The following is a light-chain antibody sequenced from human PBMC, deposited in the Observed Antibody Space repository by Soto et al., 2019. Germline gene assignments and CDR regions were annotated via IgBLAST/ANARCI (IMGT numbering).Light chain of an antibody. CDR1: SSDLGTYDY. V-gene: IGLV2-14*01. CDR3: SSCTTSSSVI. J-gene: IGLJ2*01. Sequence: QSALTQPASVSGSPGQSIAISCSGTSSDLGTYDYVSWYQQHPGKAPKLMLFDVNHRPSGVSDRFFGSKSGNTASLTISGLQAEDEADYYCSSCTTSSSVIFGGGTKLTVL. CDR2: DVN.